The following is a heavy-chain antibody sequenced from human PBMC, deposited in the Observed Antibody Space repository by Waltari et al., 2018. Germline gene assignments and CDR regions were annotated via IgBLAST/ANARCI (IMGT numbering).Heavy chain of an antibody. Sequence: EVRLVESGGDLVQPGGSLRISCAAPGFPFSNYWMTWVRQAPGRGLEAVANIKEDGSVKNYVDSVRGRFTISRDNARNSLSLQMDSLRAEDTAVYYCARTARNPDFWGQGTLVTVSS. D-gene: IGHD1-1*01. CDR3: ARTARNPDF. CDR1: GFPFSNYW. V-gene: IGHV3-7*01. J-gene: IGHJ4*02. CDR2: IKEDGSVK.